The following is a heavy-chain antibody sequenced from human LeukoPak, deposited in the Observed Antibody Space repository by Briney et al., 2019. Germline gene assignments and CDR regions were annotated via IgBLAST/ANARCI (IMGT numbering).Heavy chain of an antibody. V-gene: IGHV4-31*03. J-gene: IGHJ4*02. CDR1: GGSISSGGYY. D-gene: IGHD4-17*01. CDR2: IYYSGST. Sequence: PSETLSLTCTVSGGSISSGGYYWSWIRQHPGKGVERIGYIYYSGSTYYNPSLKSRVTISEDTSKNQFSLKLSSVTAADTAVYYCARDSRDYAYFDYWGRGSLVTVSS. CDR3: ARDSRDYAYFDY.